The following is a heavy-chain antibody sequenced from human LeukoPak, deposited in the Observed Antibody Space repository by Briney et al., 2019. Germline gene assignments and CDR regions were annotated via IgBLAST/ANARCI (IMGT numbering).Heavy chain of an antibody. D-gene: IGHD3-22*01. Sequence: KASETPSLTCTVSGGSISSGSYYCSWIRQPAGKGLEWIGRIYTSGGTNYNPSLKSRVTISVDTYKKQFSLKLSSVTAADTAVYYCARDRWQEAMIVGKSAFDIWGQGTMVTVSS. V-gene: IGHV4-61*02. J-gene: IGHJ3*02. CDR3: ARDRWQEAMIVGKSAFDI. CDR2: IYTSGGT. CDR1: GGSISSGSYY.